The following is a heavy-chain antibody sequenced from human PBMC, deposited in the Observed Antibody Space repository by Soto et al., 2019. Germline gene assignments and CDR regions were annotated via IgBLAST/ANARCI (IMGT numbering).Heavy chain of an antibody. CDR3: AREHHYYDSSGPLMTKTLDY. CDR2: IYYSGST. J-gene: IGHJ4*02. Sequence: SETLSLTCTVSGGSISSGDYYWSWIRQPPGKGLEWIGYIYYSGSTYYNPSLKSRVTISVDTSKNQFSLKLSSVTAADTAVYYCAREHHYYDSSGPLMTKTLDYWGQGTLVTVSS. V-gene: IGHV4-30-4*01. CDR1: GGSISSGDYY. D-gene: IGHD3-22*01.